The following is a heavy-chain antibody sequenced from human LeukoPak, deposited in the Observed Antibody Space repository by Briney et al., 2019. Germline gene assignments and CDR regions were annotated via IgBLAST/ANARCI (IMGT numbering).Heavy chain of an antibody. CDR2: IRYDGSNK. Sequence: GGSLRLSCAASGFTFSSYGMHWVRQAPGKGLEWVAFIRYDGSNKYYADSVKGRFTISRDNSKNTLYLQMNSLRAEDTAVYYCARDREEYCSGGSCQAFDIWGQGTMVTVSS. D-gene: IGHD2-15*01. CDR1: GFTFSSYG. J-gene: IGHJ3*02. V-gene: IGHV3-30*02. CDR3: ARDREEYCSGGSCQAFDI.